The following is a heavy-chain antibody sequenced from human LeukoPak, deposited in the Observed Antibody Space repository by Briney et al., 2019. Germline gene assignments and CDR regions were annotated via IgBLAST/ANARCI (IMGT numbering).Heavy chain of an antibody. CDR3: ARSGDSSGYYPNGYFQH. CDR2: IYDSGST. Sequence: SETLSLTCTVSGGSISNNYWSWIRQPPEKGLEWIGYIYDSGSTNYNPSLKSRVTISVDTSKNQFSLKLSSVTAADTAVYYCARSGDSSGYYPNGYFQHWGQGTLVTVSS. CDR1: GGSISNNY. J-gene: IGHJ1*01. D-gene: IGHD3-22*01. V-gene: IGHV4-59*01.